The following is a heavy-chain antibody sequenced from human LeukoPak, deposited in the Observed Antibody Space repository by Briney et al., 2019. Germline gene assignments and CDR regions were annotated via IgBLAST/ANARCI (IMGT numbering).Heavy chain of an antibody. V-gene: IGHV3-23*01. D-gene: IGHD5-12*01. CDR2: ISGSGGST. CDR3: AKGSKGYSGYNDY. Sequence: PGGSLRLSCAASGFTFSSYAMSWVRQAPGKGLEWVSGISGSGGSTNYADSVKGRFTTSRDNSKNTLYLQMNSLRAEDTAVYYCAKGSKGYSGYNDYWGQGTLVTVSS. J-gene: IGHJ4*02. CDR1: GFTFSSYA.